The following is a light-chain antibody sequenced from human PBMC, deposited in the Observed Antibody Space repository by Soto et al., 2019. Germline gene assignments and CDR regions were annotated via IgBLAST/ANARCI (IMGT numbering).Light chain of an antibody. J-gene: IGLJ1*01. V-gene: IGLV1-51*01. CDR3: GTWDSTLSAGL. CDR1: GSNIGKNY. CDR2: DDV. Sequence: QSVLAQPPSLSAAPGQKVTISCSGSGSNIGKNYVSWYQLLPGTAPKLLIYDDVKRPSGIPDRFSASKSGTSATLDITGLQTGDEADYYCGTWDSTLSAGLFGTGTKVTVL.